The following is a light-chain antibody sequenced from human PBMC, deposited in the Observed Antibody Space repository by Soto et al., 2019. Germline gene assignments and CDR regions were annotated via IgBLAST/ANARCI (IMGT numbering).Light chain of an antibody. Sequence: IVLTQSPGTLSLSPGERATLSCRASQSVSNNYLAWYQQKPGQAPRLLIYGASNRATGIPDRFSGSGSGTEFTLTISSLQPEDFGSYYCQEYRNDYGTFGQGTKVDIK. V-gene: IGKV3-20*01. CDR2: GAS. CDR3: QEYRNDYGT. CDR1: QSVSNNY. J-gene: IGKJ1*01.